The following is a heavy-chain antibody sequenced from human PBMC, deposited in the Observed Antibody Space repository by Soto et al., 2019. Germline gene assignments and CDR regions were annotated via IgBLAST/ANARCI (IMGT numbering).Heavy chain of an antibody. CDR3: ARHGEDSSGYYYLYYYYYGMDV. V-gene: IGHV4-39*01. Sequence: PSETLSLTCTVSGGSISSSSYYWGWIRQPPGKGLEWIGSIYYSGSTYYNPSLKSRVTISVDTSKNQFSLKLSSVTAADTAVYYCARHGEDSSGYYYLYYYYYGMDVWGQGTTVTVSS. CDR1: GGSISSSSYY. J-gene: IGHJ6*02. CDR2: IYYSGST. D-gene: IGHD3-22*01.